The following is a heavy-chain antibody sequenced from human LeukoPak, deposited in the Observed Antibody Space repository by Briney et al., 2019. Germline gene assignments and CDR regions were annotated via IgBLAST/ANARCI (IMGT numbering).Heavy chain of an antibody. CDR2: IYYSGST. V-gene: IGHV4-30-4*01. J-gene: IGHJ3*02. Sequence: SETLSLTCTVSGGSISSGDYYWSWIRQPPGKGLERIGYIYYSGSTYYNPSLKSRVTISVDTSKNQFSLRLSSVTAADTAVYYCAIHYDSSGYPHPHNAFDIWGQGTMVTVSS. CDR1: GGSISSGDYY. D-gene: IGHD3-22*01. CDR3: AIHYDSSGYPHPHNAFDI.